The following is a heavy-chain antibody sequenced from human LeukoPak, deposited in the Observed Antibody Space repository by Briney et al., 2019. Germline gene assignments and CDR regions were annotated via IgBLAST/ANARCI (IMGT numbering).Heavy chain of an antibody. D-gene: IGHD6-19*01. V-gene: IGHV4-39*07. Sequence: PSETLSLTCTVSGGSISSSSYYWGWIRQPPGKGLEWIGRIYYSESTYYNPSLKSRVTISVDTSKNQFSLKLSSVTAADTAVYYCARSPSGWYDYWGQGTLVTVSS. CDR1: GGSISSSSYY. CDR3: ARSPSGWYDY. J-gene: IGHJ4*02. CDR2: IYYSEST.